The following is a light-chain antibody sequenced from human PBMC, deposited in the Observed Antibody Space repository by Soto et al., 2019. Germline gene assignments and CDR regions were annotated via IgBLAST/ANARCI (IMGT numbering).Light chain of an antibody. V-gene: IGKV1-5*01. Sequence: DIQMTQSPSTLSASVGVRVIITCPASPSINSWVAWFQQNPGKAPKVLIYDASTLERVVPSTFSGRGSGTEFTLTNDSLQPDDGPTYYCQRYNALSQPFGQRTKVEI. CDR3: QRYNALSQP. CDR1: PSINSW. CDR2: DAS. J-gene: IGKJ1*01.